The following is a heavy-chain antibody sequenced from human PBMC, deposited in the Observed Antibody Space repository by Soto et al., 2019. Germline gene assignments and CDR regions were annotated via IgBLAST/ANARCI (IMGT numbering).Heavy chain of an antibody. D-gene: IGHD5-12*01. Sequence: EVQLLESGGGLVQPGGSLRLSCAASGFTFSSYAMSWVRQAPGKGLEWVSAISGSGGSTYYADSVKGRFTISRGNSQNTLYLQMNSLRAEDTAVYYCAKDREMATIRGLDYWGQGTLVTVSS. V-gene: IGHV3-23*01. CDR3: AKDREMATIRGLDY. CDR2: ISGSGGST. J-gene: IGHJ4*02. CDR1: GFTFSSYA.